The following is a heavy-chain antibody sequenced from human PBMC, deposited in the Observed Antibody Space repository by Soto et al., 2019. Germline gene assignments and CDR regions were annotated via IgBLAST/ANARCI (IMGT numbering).Heavy chain of an antibody. Sequence: PGGSLRLSCAASGFTFSSYAMSWVRQAPGKGLEWVSAISGSGGSTYYADSVKGRFTISRDNSKNTLYLQMNSLRAEDTAVYYCAKDLVVVPAASIFHDAFDIWGQGTMVTVSS. J-gene: IGHJ3*02. CDR2: ISGSGGST. V-gene: IGHV3-23*01. CDR3: AKDLVVVPAASIFHDAFDI. CDR1: GFTFSSYA. D-gene: IGHD2-2*01.